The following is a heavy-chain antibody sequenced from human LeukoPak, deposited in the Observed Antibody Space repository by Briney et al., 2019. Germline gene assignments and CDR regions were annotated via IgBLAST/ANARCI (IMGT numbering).Heavy chain of an antibody. V-gene: IGHV4-4*02. CDR1: GGSISSSNW. Sequence: SETLSLTCAVSGGSISSSNWWSWVRQPPGKGLEWIGEIYHSGSTNYNPSLKSRVTISVDRSKNQFSLKLSSVTAADTAVYYCASSSSSSSFDYWGQGTLVTVSS. D-gene: IGHD6-6*01. CDR3: ASSSSSSSFDY. CDR2: IYHSGST. J-gene: IGHJ4*02.